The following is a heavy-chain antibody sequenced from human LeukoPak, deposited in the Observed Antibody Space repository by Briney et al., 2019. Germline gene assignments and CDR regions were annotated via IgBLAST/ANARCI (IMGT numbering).Heavy chain of an antibody. D-gene: IGHD4-17*01. V-gene: IGHV4-34*01. CDR3: ARGTSTVTATDAFDI. Sequence: SETLSLTCAVYGGSFSGYYWSWIRQPPGKGLEWIGEINHSGSTNYNPSLKSRLTISVDTSKNQFSLKLSSVTAADTAVYYCARGTSTVTATDAFDIWGQGTMVTVSS. CDR1: GGSFSGYY. J-gene: IGHJ3*02. CDR2: INHSGST.